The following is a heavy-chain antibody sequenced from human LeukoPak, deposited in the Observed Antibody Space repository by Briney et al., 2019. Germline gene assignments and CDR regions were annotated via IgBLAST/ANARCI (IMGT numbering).Heavy chain of an antibody. D-gene: IGHD3-22*01. Sequence: GGSLRLSCAASGFTFSSYEMNWVRQAPGKGLEWVSYISSGANIIYYADSVKGRFTISRDNSKNTLYLQMNSLRAEDTAVYYCAREGDSSGYWGWFYYYGMDVWGQGTTVTVSS. CDR2: ISSGANII. CDR1: GFTFSSYE. V-gene: IGHV3-48*03. J-gene: IGHJ6*02. CDR3: AREGDSSGYWGWFYYYGMDV.